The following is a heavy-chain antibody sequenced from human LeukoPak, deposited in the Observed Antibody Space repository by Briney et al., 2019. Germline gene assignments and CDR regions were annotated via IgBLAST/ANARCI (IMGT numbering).Heavy chain of an antibody. CDR3: AKDKASGASSWYVLDY. CDR2: ISWNSGSI. CDR1: GFTFSSYS. J-gene: IGHJ4*02. Sequence: PGGSLRLSCAASGFTFSSYSMNWVRQAPGKGLEWVSGISWNSGSIGYADSVKGRFTISRDNAKNSLYLQMNSLRAEDTALYYCAKDKASGASSWYVLDYWGQGTLVTVSS. D-gene: IGHD6-13*01. V-gene: IGHV3-9*01.